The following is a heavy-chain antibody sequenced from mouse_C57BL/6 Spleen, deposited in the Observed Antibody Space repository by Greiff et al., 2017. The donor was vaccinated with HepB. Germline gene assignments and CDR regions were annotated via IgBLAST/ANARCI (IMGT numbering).Heavy chain of an antibody. D-gene: IGHD1-1*01. V-gene: IGHV5-9*01. CDR2: ISGGGGNT. CDR3: ARHSTVPWFAY. J-gene: IGHJ3*01. Sequence: EVQVVESGGGLVKPGGSLKLSCAASGFTFSSYTMSWVRQTPEKRLEWVATISGGGGNTYYPDSVKGRFTISRDNAKNTLYLQMSSLRSEDTALYYFARHSTVPWFAYWGQGTLVTVSA. CDR1: GFTFSSYT.